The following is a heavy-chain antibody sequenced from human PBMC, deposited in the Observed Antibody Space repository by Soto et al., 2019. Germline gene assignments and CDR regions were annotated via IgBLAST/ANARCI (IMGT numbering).Heavy chain of an antibody. D-gene: IGHD1-26*01. Sequence: GGSLRLSCAASGFHISSYGMHWVRQAPGKGLEWVAVISYDGSNKYYADSVKGGFTISRDNSKNTPYLQMNSLRAEDTAVYYCAKGIVGATTTRGDYWGQEPLVTV. CDR3: AKGIVGATTTRGDY. CDR2: ISYDGSNK. CDR1: GFHISSYG. J-gene: IGHJ4*02. V-gene: IGHV3-30*18.